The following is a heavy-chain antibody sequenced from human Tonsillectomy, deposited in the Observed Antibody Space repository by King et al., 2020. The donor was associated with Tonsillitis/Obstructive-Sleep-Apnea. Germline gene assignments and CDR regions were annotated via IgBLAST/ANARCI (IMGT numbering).Heavy chain of an antibody. CDR2: INAGNGNT. J-gene: IGHJ4*02. Sequence: QLVQSGAEVKKPGASVKVSCKASGYTFTSYAMHWVRQAPGQRLEWMGWINAGNGNTKYSQKFQGRVTITRDTSASTAYMELSSLRSEDTAVYYCARVGVLRFFEWLSWRRVPDYWGQGTLVTVSS. V-gene: IGHV1-3*01. D-gene: IGHD3-3*01. CDR3: ARVGVLRFFEWLSWRRVPDY. CDR1: GYTFTSYA.